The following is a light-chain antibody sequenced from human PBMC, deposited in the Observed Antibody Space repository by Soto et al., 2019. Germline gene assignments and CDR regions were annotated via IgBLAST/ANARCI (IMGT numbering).Light chain of an antibody. Sequence: DIQMTQSPSTLSASIGDIVTITCRASESISSWLAWYQQKPGKTPKLLIYDASKLESGVPSRFSGSGFGTEFTLTISSLQPDDFATYYCQQYNTYSSTCGQGTKGDIK. V-gene: IGKV1-5*01. CDR2: DAS. CDR3: QQYNTYSST. CDR1: ESISSW. J-gene: IGKJ1*01.